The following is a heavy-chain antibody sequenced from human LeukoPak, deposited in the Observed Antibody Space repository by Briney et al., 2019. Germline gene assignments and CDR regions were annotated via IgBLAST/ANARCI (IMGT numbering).Heavy chain of an antibody. CDR3: ARHPSLPGYSSGWPRLQYSDY. Sequence: PGGSLRLSCAASGFTFSSYEMNWVRQAPGKGLEWVSYISSSGSTINYADSVKVRFTISRDNAKNSLYLQMNSLRAEDTAVYYCARHPSLPGYSSGWPRLQYSDYWGQGTLVTVSS. J-gene: IGHJ4*02. V-gene: IGHV3-48*03. CDR2: ISSSGSTI. CDR1: GFTFSSYE. D-gene: IGHD6-19*01.